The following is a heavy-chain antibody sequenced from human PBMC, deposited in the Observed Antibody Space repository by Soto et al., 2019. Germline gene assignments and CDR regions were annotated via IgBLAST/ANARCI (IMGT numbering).Heavy chain of an antibody. CDR1: GFTFSGSW. J-gene: IGHJ4*02. D-gene: IGHD3-10*01. CDR2: INGDGSGT. Sequence: EVQLVESGGGLVQPGGSLRLSCAASGFTFSGSWMHWVRQAPGKGLVWVSRINGDGSGTSYADVVKGRFTISRDDAKNTLFLQMNGLRAEDTAVYDCARGIFGSGPAYDYWGQGTLVTVSS. CDR3: ARGIFGSGPAYDY. V-gene: IGHV3-74*01.